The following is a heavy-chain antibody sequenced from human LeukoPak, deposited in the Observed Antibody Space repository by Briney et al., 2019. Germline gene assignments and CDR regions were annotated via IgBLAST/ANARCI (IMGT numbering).Heavy chain of an antibody. CDR3: ARDLQQRAF. V-gene: IGHV3-21*01. CDR1: GFTFSSST. Sequence: PGGSLRLSCAASGFTFSSSTVNWVRQAPGRGLEWVSSISSSSSYIYHADSVKGRFTISRDNAKNSLYLQMNSLRAEDTGVYYCARDLQQRAFWGQGTLVTVSS. J-gene: IGHJ4*02. CDR2: ISSSSSYI. D-gene: IGHD6-13*01.